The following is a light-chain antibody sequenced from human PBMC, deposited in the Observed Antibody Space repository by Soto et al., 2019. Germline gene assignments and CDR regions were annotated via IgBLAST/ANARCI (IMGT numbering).Light chain of an antibody. CDR3: QQYNSYSS. V-gene: IGKV1-5*03. Sequence: DIQMTQSPPTLSASVGDRVTITCRASQSISSRLAWYQQKPGRATKLLVYKAASLETGVPSRFRGSGSGTEFTLTISSLQPDYFATYYCQQYNSYSSFGPGTKVDIK. CDR1: QSISSR. J-gene: IGKJ3*01. CDR2: KAA.